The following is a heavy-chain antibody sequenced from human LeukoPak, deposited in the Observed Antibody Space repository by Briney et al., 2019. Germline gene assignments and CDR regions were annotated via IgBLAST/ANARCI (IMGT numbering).Heavy chain of an antibody. D-gene: IGHD3-10*01. Sequence: PSETLSLTCTVSVDPISSGGYYWSSIRQHPGKGRECIGYIYYSGSTYYNPSLKSRVTISVDTSKNQFSLKLSSVTAADTAGYYCARVLWFGEDEYGMDVWGKGTTVTVSS. V-gene: IGHV4-31*03. J-gene: IGHJ6*04. CDR1: VDPISSGGYY. CDR3: ARVLWFGEDEYGMDV. CDR2: IYYSGST.